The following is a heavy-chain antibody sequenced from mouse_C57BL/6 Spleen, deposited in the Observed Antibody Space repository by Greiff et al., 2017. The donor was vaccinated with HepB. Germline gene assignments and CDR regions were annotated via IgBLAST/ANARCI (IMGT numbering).Heavy chain of an antibody. CDR2: IDPSDNYT. CDR3: ARAGSSYSSWFAY. D-gene: IGHD1-1*01. CDR1: GYTFTSYW. Sequence: QVQLQQPGAELVMPGASVKLSCKASGYTFTSYWMHWVKQRPGQGLEWIGEIDPSDNYTNYNQKFKGKSTLTVDKSSSTAYMQLSSLTSEDSAVYYCARAGSSYSSWFAYWGQGTLVTVSA. V-gene: IGHV1-69*01. J-gene: IGHJ3*01.